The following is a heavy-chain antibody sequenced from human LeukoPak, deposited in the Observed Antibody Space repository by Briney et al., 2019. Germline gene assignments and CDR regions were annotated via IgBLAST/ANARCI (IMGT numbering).Heavy chain of an antibody. CDR2: IYTSGST. J-gene: IGHJ6*03. CDR3: ARGRFLEWLRENSYYYYMDV. V-gene: IGHV4-4*07. CDR1: GGSISSYY. D-gene: IGHD3-3*01. Sequence: SETLSLTCTVSGGSISSYYWSWIRQPAGKGLEWIGRIYTSGSTNYNPSLKSRVTMSVDTSKNQFSLKLSSVTAADTAVYYCARGRFLEWLRENSYYYYMDVWGKGTTVTVSS.